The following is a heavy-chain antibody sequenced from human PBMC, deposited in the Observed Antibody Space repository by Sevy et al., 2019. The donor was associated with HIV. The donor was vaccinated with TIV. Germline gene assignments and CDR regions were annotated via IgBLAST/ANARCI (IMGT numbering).Heavy chain of an antibody. CDR1: GFTFDDYA. Sequence: GGSLRLSCAASGFTFDDYAMHWVRQAPGKGLEWVSGISWNSGSIGYADSVKGRFTISRDNAKNSLYLQMNSLRAEDTALYYCAKDMGIGGTGIGLAGKGHWGQGTLVTVSS. J-gene: IGHJ4*02. V-gene: IGHV3-9*01. CDR2: ISWNSGSI. D-gene: IGHD6-19*01. CDR3: AKDMGIGGTGIGLAGKGH.